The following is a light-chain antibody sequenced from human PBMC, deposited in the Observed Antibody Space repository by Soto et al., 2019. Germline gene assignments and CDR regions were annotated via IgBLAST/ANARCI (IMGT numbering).Light chain of an antibody. V-gene: IGLV2-8*01. CDR3: SSYAGSNNLLG. CDR1: SSDVGGYNY. J-gene: IGLJ1*01. CDR2: EVS. Sequence: QSALTQPPSASGSPGQSVTISCTGTSSDVGGYNYVSWYQQHPGKAPKLMIYEVSKRPSGVPDRFSGSKSGNTASLTVSGLQAEDEADYYCSSYAGSNNLLGFGTGTKLTVL.